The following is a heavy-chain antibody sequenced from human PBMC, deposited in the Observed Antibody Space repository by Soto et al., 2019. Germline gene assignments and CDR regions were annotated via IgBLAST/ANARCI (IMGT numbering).Heavy chain of an antibody. V-gene: IGHV4-34*01. D-gene: IGHD6-6*01. CDR3: ARAVGSSSSS. J-gene: IGHJ5*02. Sequence: QVQLQQWGAGLLKPSETLSLTCAVYGGSFRGYYWSWIRQPPGKGLEWSGEINHSGSTNYNPSLKSRVTISVDTSKNQFSLKLSSVTAADTAVYYCARAVGSSSSSWGQGTLVTVSS. CDR2: INHSGST. CDR1: GGSFRGYY.